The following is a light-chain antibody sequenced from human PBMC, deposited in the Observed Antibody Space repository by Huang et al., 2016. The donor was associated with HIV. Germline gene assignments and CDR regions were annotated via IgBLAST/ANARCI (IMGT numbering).Light chain of an antibody. J-gene: IGKJ2*02. V-gene: IGKV2-29*02. CDR2: EFA. CDR1: QSRLHSDGKTY. CDR3: MQGIHFPCT. Sequence: DIVMTQTPLSLSVTPGQPAFISCKSSQSRLHSDGKTYLSWYLQKPGQSPQLRIYEFAFRFYGVPDRFSGSVSGTDFTLKISRVDAEDVGVYYCMQGIHFPCTCGQGTKLEI.